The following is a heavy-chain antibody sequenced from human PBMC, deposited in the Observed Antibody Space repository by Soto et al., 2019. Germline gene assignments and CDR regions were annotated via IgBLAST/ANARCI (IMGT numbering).Heavy chain of an antibody. CDR3: ARFGSAPYYYYGVDV. CDR2: VSGYTGNT. Sequence: QVQLVQSETEVKKPGASVKVSCKASGYIFTNYDITWVRQAPGQGLEWMGWVSGYTGNTKYAKKFQDRVTMPTDTSTSTVYMELRSLRSDDTAVYYCARFGSAPYYYYGVDVWGQGTTVFVSS. CDR1: GYIFTNYD. D-gene: IGHD3-10*01. V-gene: IGHV1-18*01. J-gene: IGHJ6*02.